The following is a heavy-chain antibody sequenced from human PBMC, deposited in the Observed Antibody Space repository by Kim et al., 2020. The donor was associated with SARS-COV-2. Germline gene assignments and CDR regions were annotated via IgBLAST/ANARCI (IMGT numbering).Heavy chain of an antibody. D-gene: IGHD3-22*01. CDR1: GGSISYYY. CDR3: ARGKYYYDGSGNPRFWYFDL. CDR2: VFDSGST. V-gene: IGHV4-59*01. J-gene: IGHJ2*01. Sequence: SETLSLTCTVSGGSISYYYWSWIRQPPGKGLEWIGYVFDSGSTNYNPSLKSRVTISLDTSKKQFSLKLTSVTAADTAVYYCARGKYYYDGSGNPRFWYFDLWSRGNLVTVSS.